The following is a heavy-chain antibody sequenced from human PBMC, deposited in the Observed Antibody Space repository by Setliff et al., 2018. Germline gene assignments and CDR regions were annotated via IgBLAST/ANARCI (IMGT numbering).Heavy chain of an antibody. Sequence: SETLSLTCTVSGGSISSGGYYWSWIRQHPGMGLEWIGYIYYSGSTYHNPSLKTLVTISVDTSKNQFSLKLSSVTAADTAAYYCARCSGSYVAFDIWGQGTMVTVSS. CDR1: GGSISSGGYY. V-gene: IGHV4-31*01. CDR3: ARCSGSYVAFDI. CDR2: IYYSGST. D-gene: IGHD1-26*01. J-gene: IGHJ3*02.